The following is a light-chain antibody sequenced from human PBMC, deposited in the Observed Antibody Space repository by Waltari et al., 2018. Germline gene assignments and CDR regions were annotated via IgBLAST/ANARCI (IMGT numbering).Light chain of an antibody. CDR1: TSNIRGNS. V-gene: IGLV1-44*01. Sequence: LTQPPSASGTPGQRVTISCSGTTSNIRGNSVHWYQQLPGTAPKLLMYSSHQRPSGVPDRFSGSKSGTSASLAISDLQSDDEGDYYCATWDDSLSVYVFGSGTTVTVL. CDR2: SSH. J-gene: IGLJ6*01. CDR3: ATWDDSLSVYV.